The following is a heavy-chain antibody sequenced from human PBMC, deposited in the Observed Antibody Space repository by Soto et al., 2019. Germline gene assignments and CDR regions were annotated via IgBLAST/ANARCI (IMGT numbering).Heavy chain of an antibody. CDR1: GYGFTTYG. V-gene: IGHV1-18*01. J-gene: IGHJ4*02. Sequence: QVHLEQSGAEVKKPGASVKVSCKGSGYGFTTYGITWVRQAPGQGLEWMAWISAHNGNTNYAQKLQGRVTVTRDTSTSTAYMELRSLRSDDTTVYYCARGRYGDHLGQGARVTFSS. D-gene: IGHD1-1*01. CDR2: ISAHNGNT. CDR3: ARGRYGDH.